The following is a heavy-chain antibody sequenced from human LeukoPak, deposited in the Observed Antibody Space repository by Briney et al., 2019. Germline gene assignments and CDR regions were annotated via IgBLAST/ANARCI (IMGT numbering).Heavy chain of an antibody. Sequence: ASVTVSCKVSGYTLTELSMHWVRQAPGKGLEWMGGFDPEDGETIYAQKLQGRVTMTEDTSTDTAYMELSSLRSEDTAVYYCATPSGQWLDPYYFDYWGQGTLVTVSS. V-gene: IGHV1-24*01. CDR2: FDPEDGET. D-gene: IGHD6-19*01. CDR1: GYTLTELS. J-gene: IGHJ4*02. CDR3: ATPSGQWLDPYYFDY.